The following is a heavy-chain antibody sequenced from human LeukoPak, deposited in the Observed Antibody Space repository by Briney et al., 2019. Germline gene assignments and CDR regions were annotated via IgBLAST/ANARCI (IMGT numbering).Heavy chain of an antibody. CDR3: ARDGDRCRSATCYGPGEY. V-gene: IGHV3-11*05. J-gene: IGHJ4*02. Sequence: PGGSLRLSCAASGFTFSDYYMSWIRQAPGKGLEWVSYISSSSSYTNYADSVKGRFTISRDNARNSLHLQMNSLRVEDTAVYYCARDGDRCRSATCYGPGEYWGQGTLVTVSS. D-gene: IGHD2-2*01. CDR1: GFTFSDYY. CDR2: ISSSSSYT.